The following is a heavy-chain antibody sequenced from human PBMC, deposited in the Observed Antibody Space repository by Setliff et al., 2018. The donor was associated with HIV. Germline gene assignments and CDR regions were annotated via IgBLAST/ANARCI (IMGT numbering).Heavy chain of an antibody. V-gene: IGHV1-69*10. Sequence: ASVKVSCKASGGTFSSYAISWVRQAPGQGLEWMGGIIPILGIANYAQKFQGRVTITADESTSTAYMELSSLRSEDTAVYYCARAAVAGYYGMDVWGQGTTVTVSS. CDR1: GGTFSSYA. CDR2: IIPILGIA. J-gene: IGHJ6*02. D-gene: IGHD6-19*01. CDR3: ARAAVAGYYGMDV.